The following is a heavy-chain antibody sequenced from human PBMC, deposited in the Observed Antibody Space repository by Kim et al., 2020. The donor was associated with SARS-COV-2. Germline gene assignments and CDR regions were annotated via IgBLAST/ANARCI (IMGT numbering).Heavy chain of an antibody. CDR3: ARGMCKTGFDV. CDR1: GFTLSSYC. CDR2: IGGDGIST. V-gene: IGHV3-74*01. Sequence: GGSLRLSCAASGFTLSSYCINWVRQAPGKGLVWVSRIGGDGISTHYADSVKGRFTVSRDNDDNTVDLQMNSLRADDTAVYYCARGMCKTGFDVWGQGTTVTVSS. J-gene: IGHJ6*02.